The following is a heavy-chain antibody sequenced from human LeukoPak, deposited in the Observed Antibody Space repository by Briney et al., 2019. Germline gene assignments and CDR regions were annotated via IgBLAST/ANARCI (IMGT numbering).Heavy chain of an antibody. V-gene: IGHV3-7*04. D-gene: IGHD5-12*01. CDR3: ARDGTYTDYDPDFDI. CDR2: IKQDGSEK. J-gene: IGHJ4*02. CDR1: GFTFSRFW. Sequence: GGSLRLSCAASGFTFSRFWMSWVRQAPGKGLEWVANIKQDGSEKYYVDSVKGRFTISRDNAKNSLYLQMNSLRAEDTAVFYCARDGTYTDYDPDFDIWGQGTLVTVPS.